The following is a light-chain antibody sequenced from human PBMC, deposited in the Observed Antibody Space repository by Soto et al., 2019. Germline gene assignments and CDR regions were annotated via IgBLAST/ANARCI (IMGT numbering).Light chain of an antibody. Sequence: IQMTQSTSTLPASVGDRVTITCRASQSIINLLAWYQQKPGTAPKLLIYHASTLESGVPSRFSGSGSGTEFTPTISSLQPDDFATYYCQQYNSYSFGQGTKVAIK. CDR2: HAS. CDR3: QQYNSYS. CDR1: QSIINL. J-gene: IGKJ1*01. V-gene: IGKV1-5*01.